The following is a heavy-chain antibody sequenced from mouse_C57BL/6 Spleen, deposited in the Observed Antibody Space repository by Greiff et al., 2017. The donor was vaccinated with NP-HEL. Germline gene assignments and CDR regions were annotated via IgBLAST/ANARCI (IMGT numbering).Heavy chain of an antibody. J-gene: IGHJ1*03. CDR3: ARLDYYGSSYWYFDV. CDR2: IYPRSGNT. CDR1: GYTFTSYG. D-gene: IGHD1-1*01. Sequence: VKLMESGAELARPGASVKLSCKASGYTFTSYGISWVKQRTGQGLEWIGEIYPRSGNTYYNEKFKGKATLTADKSSSTAYMELRSLTSEDSAVYFCARLDYYGSSYWYFDVWGTGTTVTVSS. V-gene: IGHV1-81*01.